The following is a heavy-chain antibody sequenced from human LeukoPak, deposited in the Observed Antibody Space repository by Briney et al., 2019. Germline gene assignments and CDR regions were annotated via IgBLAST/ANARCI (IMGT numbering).Heavy chain of an antibody. CDR2: ISGSGVST. J-gene: IGHJ4*02. CDR3: AKGRYYYDGSGYSLDY. Sequence: GGSLRLSCAASGFTFNTYAVSWVRQAPGKGLEWVSGISGSGVSTYYADSVKGRFTISRDNSKNTLYVQMNSLRAEDTALYYCAKGRYYYDGSGYSLDYWGQGTLVTVSS. V-gene: IGHV3-23*01. D-gene: IGHD3-22*01. CDR1: GFTFNTYA.